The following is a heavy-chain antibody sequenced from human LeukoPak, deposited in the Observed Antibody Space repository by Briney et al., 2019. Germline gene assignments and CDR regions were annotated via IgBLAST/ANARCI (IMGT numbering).Heavy chain of an antibody. CDR3: ARNDYYDSSSSAEFDY. D-gene: IGHD3-22*01. Sequence: SETLSLTCTVSGGSISSYYWSWIRQPPGKGLEWIGYIYYSGSTNYNPSLKSRVTISVDTSKNQFSLKLSSVTAADTAVYYCARNDYYDSSSSAEFDYWGQGTLVTVSS. V-gene: IGHV4-59*12. CDR1: GGSISSYY. CDR2: IYYSGST. J-gene: IGHJ4*02.